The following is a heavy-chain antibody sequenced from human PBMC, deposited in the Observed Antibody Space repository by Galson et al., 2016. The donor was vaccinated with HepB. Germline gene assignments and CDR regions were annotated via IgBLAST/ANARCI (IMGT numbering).Heavy chain of an antibody. D-gene: IGHD3-16*01. V-gene: IGHV3-33*08. CDR2: IWYDGSNK. CDR3: ARDWDYMDV. CDR1: GFTFSSYA. J-gene: IGHJ6*03. Sequence: SLRLSCAASGFTFSSYAMSWVRQAPGKGLEWVAVIWYDGSNKYYADSVKGRFTISRDNSKNTLYLQMNSLRAEDTAVYYCARDWDYMDVWGKGTTVTVSS.